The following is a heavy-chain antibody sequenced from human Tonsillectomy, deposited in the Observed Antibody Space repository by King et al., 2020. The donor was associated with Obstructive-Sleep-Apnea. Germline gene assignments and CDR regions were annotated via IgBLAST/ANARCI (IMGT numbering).Heavy chain of an antibody. V-gene: IGHV4-59*01. J-gene: IGHJ4*02. CDR1: GGSISSYY. Sequence: QLQESGPGLVKPSETLSLTCTVSGGSISSYYWSWIRQPPGKGLEWSGYIYYSGSTNYNPSLKSRVTISVDTSKNQFSLKLSSVTAADTAVYYCARGGYDYVWGSYRPSPFDYWGQGTLVTVSS. CDR3: ARGGYDYVWGSYRPSPFDY. CDR2: IYYSGST. D-gene: IGHD3-16*02.